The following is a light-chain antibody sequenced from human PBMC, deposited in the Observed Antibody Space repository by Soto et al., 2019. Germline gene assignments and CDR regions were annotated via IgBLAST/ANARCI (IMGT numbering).Light chain of an antibody. CDR2: AAS. Sequence: DIQMTQSPSSLSASVGDRVNITCRASQSISSYLNWYQQKPGKAPKLLVYAASRLQSGVPSRFSGTGSRTDFTLTISSLQPEDFATYYCQQRFRTPFTFGPGNKLDIK. J-gene: IGKJ3*01. V-gene: IGKV1-39*01. CDR3: QQRFRTPFT. CDR1: QSISSY.